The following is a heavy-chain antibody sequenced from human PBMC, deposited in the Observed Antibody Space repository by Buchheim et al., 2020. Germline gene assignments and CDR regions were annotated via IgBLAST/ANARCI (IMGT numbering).Heavy chain of an antibody. D-gene: IGHD6-19*01. V-gene: IGHV3-7*01. CDR3: ARFSSLRSLDY. CDR2: KDQDGSEK. J-gene: IGHJ4*02. Sequence: EVQLVDSGGGVVQPGGSLRLSCAVSGFSVGNNYMTWVRQAPGKGLEWVANKDQDGSEKYYVDSVKGRFTISRDNAKNSLYLQMNGLRVEDTAVYYCARFSSLRSLDYWGRGTL. CDR1: GFSVGNNY.